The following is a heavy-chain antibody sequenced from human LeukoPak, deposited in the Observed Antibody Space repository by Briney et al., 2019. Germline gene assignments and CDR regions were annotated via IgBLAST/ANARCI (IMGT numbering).Heavy chain of an antibody. D-gene: IGHD3-9*01. CDR2: IIPIFATA. CDR1: VGTFSSYA. J-gene: IGHJ4*02. V-gene: IGHV1-69*01. Sequence: SVKVSCKASVGTFSSYAISWVRPAPGQGLEWMGGIIPIFATANYAQKFQGRVTITADESTSTAYMELSSLRSEDTAVYYCARDPFDILTGYMYYLDYWGQGTLVTVSS. CDR3: ARDPFDILTGYMYYLDY.